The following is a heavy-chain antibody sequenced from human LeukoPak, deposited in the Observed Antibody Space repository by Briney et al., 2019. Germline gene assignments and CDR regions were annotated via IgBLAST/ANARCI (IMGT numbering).Heavy chain of an antibody. CDR3: ARDPSRWELLNFDY. J-gene: IGHJ4*02. CDR2: ISSSGSYV. V-gene: IGHV3-21*01. Sequence: GGSLRLSCTASGFTFSTYNMNWVRQAPGKGLEWVSSISSSGSYVYYADSLKGRFTVSRDNAKDSLYLQMNSLRAEATAVYYCARDPSRWELLNFDYWGQGTLVTVSS. D-gene: IGHD1-26*01. CDR1: GFTFSTYN.